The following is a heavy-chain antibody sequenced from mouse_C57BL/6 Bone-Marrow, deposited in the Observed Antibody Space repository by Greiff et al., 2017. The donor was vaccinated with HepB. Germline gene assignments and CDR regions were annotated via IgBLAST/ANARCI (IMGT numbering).Heavy chain of an antibody. CDR3: ARDQVLWYRFAY. CDR2: ISDGGSYT. V-gene: IGHV5-4*01. D-gene: IGHD2-1*01. CDR1: GFTFSSYA. Sequence: QLVESGGGLVKPGGSLKLSCAASGFTFSSYAMSWVRQTPEKRLEWVATISDGGSYTYYPDNVKGRFTISRDNAKNNLYLQMSHLKSEDTAMYYCARDQVLWYRFAYWGQGTRVTVSA. J-gene: IGHJ3*01.